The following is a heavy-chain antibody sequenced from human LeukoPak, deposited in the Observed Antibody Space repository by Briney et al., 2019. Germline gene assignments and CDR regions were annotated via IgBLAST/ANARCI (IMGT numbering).Heavy chain of an antibody. V-gene: IGHV3-23*01. CDR1: GFTLNIYT. D-gene: IGHD2-15*01. CDR3: AKDLGSWVAFDI. Sequence: GGSLRLSCEASGFTLNIYTMNWVRQAPGKGLEWVSAISGSGGSTYYADSVKGRFTISRDNSKNTLYLQMNSLRAEDTAVYYCAKDLGSWVAFDIWGQGTMVTVSS. CDR2: ISGSGGST. J-gene: IGHJ3*02.